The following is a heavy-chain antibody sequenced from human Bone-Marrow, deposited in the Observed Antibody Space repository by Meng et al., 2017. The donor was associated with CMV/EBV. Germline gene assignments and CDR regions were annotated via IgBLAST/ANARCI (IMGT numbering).Heavy chain of an antibody. Sequence: GGSLRLSCAASGFTFSSYGMHWVRQAPGKGLEWVAFIRYGGSNKYYADSVKGRFTISRDNSKNTLYLQMNSLRAEDTAVYYCAKGLGYSSSGGGIDYWGQGTLVTVSS. J-gene: IGHJ4*02. CDR2: IRYGGSNK. CDR1: GFTFSSYG. D-gene: IGHD6-6*01. CDR3: AKGLGYSSSGGGIDY. V-gene: IGHV3-30*02.